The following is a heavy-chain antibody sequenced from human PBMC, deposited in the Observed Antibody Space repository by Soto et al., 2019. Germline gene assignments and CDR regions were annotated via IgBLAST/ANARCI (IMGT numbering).Heavy chain of an antibody. CDR1: GYTFTSYY. Sequence: ASVKVSCKASGYTFTSYYMHWGRQAPGQGFEWMGIINPSGGSTSYAQKFQGRVTMTRDTSTSTVYMELSSLRSEDTAVYFCARRVRILDAFDIWGQGTMVTVSS. CDR3: ARRVRILDAFDI. J-gene: IGHJ3*02. CDR2: INPSGGST. V-gene: IGHV1-46*01. D-gene: IGHD2-2*01.